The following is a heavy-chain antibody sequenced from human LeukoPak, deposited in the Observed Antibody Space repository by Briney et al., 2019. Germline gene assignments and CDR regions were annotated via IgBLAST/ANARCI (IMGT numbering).Heavy chain of an antibody. J-gene: IGHJ4*02. V-gene: IGHV4-59*08. CDR2: IYYSGNT. D-gene: IGHD6-13*01. CDR1: GGSISSYY. CDR3: ARRSSSWYSKIDS. Sequence: SETLSLTCTVSGGSISSYYWSWIRQPPGKGLEWIGYIYYSGNTNYNPSLKTRVTISVDTSKNQFSLKLSSVTAADTAVYYCARRSSSWYSKIDSWGQGTLVTASS.